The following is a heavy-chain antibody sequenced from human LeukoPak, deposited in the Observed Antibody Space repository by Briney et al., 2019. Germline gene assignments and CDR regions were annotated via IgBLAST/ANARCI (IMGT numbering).Heavy chain of an antibody. D-gene: IGHD1-1*01. CDR3: ARTTV. V-gene: IGHV3-7*01. Sequence: GGSLRLSCAGSGFTFSNYWMSWVRQAPGKGLEWVANIKQDGSNKYYVDSVKGRSTISRDNAKNSLYLQMNSLRAEDTAVYYCARTTVWGKGTTVTVSS. CDR2: IKQDGSNK. J-gene: IGHJ6*04. CDR1: GFTFSNYW.